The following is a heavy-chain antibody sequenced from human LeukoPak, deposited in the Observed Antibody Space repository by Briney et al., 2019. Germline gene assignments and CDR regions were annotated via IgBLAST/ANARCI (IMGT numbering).Heavy chain of an antibody. CDR3: AKERGPDDAYFDY. D-gene: IGHD1-1*01. V-gene: IGHV3-43*01. Sequence: PGGSLRLSCAASGFTFDDYTMHWVRQAPGKGLEWVSLISWDGGSTYYADSVKGQFTISRDNSKNSLYLQMNGLRTEDTTSYYCAKERGPDDAYFDYWGQGTLVTVSS. CDR1: GFTFDDYT. J-gene: IGHJ4*02. CDR2: ISWDGGST.